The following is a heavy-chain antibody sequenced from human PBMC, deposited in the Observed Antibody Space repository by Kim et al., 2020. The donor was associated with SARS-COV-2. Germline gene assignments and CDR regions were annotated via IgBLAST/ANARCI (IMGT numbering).Heavy chain of an antibody. CDR3: ARRGSSWNWGS. Sequence: GESLKISCKGSGYSFTNYWIGWVRQMPGKGLEWMGIIYPGDSDTRYSPSFQGQVTMSADKSISTAYLQWSSLKASDTALYYCARRGSSWNWGSWGQGTLVTVCS. D-gene: IGHD6-13*01. CDR1: GYSFTNYW. V-gene: IGHV5-51*01. J-gene: IGHJ5*02. CDR2: IYPGDSDT.